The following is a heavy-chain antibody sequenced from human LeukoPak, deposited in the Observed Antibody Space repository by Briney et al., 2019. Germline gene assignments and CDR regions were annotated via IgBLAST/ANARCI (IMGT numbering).Heavy chain of an antibody. Sequence: PGGSLRLSCAASGFTFSSYWMSWVRQAPGKGLEWVANIKQDGSEKYYVDSVKGRFTISRDNAKNSLYLQMNSLRAEDTAVYYCASMRTLPTVTTGQPRYDYWGQGTLVTVSS. CDR1: GFTFSSYW. D-gene: IGHD4-17*01. CDR2: IKQDGSEK. J-gene: IGHJ4*02. CDR3: ASMRTLPTVTTGQPRYDY. V-gene: IGHV3-7*01.